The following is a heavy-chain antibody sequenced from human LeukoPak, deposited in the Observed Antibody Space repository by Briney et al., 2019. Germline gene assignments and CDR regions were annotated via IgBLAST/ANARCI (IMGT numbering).Heavy chain of an antibody. Sequence: SETLSLTCTVSGYSISSGYYWGWIRQPPGKGLEWIGSIYHSGSTNYNPSLKSRVTISVDTSKNQFSLKLSSVTAADTAVYYCARGAVEIPITIFGVVIIPYFDYWGQGTLVTVSS. CDR2: IYHSGST. V-gene: IGHV4-38-2*02. J-gene: IGHJ4*02. D-gene: IGHD3-3*01. CDR1: GYSISSGYY. CDR3: ARGAVEIPITIFGVVIIPYFDY.